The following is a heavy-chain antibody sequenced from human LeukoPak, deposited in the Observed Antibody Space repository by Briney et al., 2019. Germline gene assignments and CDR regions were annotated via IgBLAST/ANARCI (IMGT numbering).Heavy chain of an antibody. CDR3: ARDGAVARYYYGMDV. J-gene: IGHJ6*02. D-gene: IGHD6-19*01. Sequence: PGGSLRLSCAASGFTFSTYAMHWVRQAPGKGLEWVAVISYDGSNEYYADSVKGRFTISRDRSKNTLYLQMNSLRGEDTAVYYCARDGAVARYYYGMDVWGQGTTVTVSS. CDR1: GFTFSTYA. V-gene: IGHV3-30-3*01. CDR2: ISYDGSNE.